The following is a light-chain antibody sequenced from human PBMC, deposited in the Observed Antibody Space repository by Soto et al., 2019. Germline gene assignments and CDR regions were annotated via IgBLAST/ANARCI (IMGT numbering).Light chain of an antibody. Sequence: IVLTQSPATLSLSPGERASLSCRASQTVGKDLAWCQVRPGQAPRLLIFDAPTRATGVPPRFSGSRSGSIFTLTMSSLDPEDFALYYFRQRSAWLFTFRGGTSVLIK. CDR3: RQRSAWLFT. CDR1: QTVGKD. J-gene: IGKJ4*01. V-gene: IGKV3-11*01. CDR2: DAP.